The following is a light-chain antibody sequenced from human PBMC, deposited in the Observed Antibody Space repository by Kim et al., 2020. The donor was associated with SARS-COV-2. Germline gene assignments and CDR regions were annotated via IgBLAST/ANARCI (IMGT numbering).Light chain of an antibody. CDR2: GAS. V-gene: IGKV3-15*01. J-gene: IGKJ2*03. CDR3: HQYHTWPYS. Sequence: ASPGETFTLSCRATESFSTSLAWYQQRPGQAPTLLIYGASTRATGIPARFTGSGSGSQFTLTIRGLQSEDFAVYHCHQYHTWPYSFGRGTKLEI. CDR1: ESFSTS.